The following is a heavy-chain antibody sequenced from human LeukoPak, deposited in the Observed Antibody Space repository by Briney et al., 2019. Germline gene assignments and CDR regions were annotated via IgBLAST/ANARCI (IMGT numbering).Heavy chain of an antibody. CDR1: GGSISSYY. CDR3: ARAPYYYDSSLAYMDV. CDR2: IYYSGST. Sequence: SETLSLTCTVSGGSISSYYWSWIRQPPGKGLEWIGYIYYSGSTNYNPSLKSRVTISVDTSKNQFSLKLSSVTAADTAVYYCARAPYYYDSSLAYMDVWGKGTTVTVSS. D-gene: IGHD3-22*01. V-gene: IGHV4-59*01. J-gene: IGHJ6*03.